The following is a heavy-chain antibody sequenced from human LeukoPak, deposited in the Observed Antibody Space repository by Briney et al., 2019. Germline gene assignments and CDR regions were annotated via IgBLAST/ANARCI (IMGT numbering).Heavy chain of an antibody. J-gene: IGHJ2*01. Sequence: GGSLRLSCAASGFTFSSYWMSWVRQAPGKGLEWVANIKQDGSEKYYVDYVKGRFTISRDNAKNSLYLQMNSLRAEDTAVYYCARVFYPFRWYFDLWGRGTLVTVSS. V-gene: IGHV3-7*01. CDR3: ARVFYPFRWYFDL. CDR2: IKQDGSEK. CDR1: GFTFSSYW. D-gene: IGHD2/OR15-2a*01.